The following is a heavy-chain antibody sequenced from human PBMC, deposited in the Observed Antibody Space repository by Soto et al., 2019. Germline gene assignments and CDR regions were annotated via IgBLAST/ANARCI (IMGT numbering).Heavy chain of an antibody. CDR2: IYYSGST. J-gene: IGHJ4*02. Sequence: QLQLQESGPGLVKPSETLSLTCTVSGGSISSSSYYWGWIRQPPGKGLEWIGNIYYSGSTYYHPSLKSRVTMSVDTSKNQFSLKLSSVTAADTAVYYCARRLFRNYFDYWGQGTLVTVSS. V-gene: IGHV4-39*01. D-gene: IGHD3-10*01. CDR1: GGSISSSSYY. CDR3: ARRLFRNYFDY.